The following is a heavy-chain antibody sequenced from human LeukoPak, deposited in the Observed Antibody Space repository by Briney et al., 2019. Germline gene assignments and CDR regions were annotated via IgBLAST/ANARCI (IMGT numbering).Heavy chain of an antibody. CDR2: INTNTGDP. CDR3: GRDPRLGIRGYTYGYIDH. Sequence: ASVKVSCKTSGYTFTNNAINWVRQAPGQGLEWMGWINTNTGDPTYAQGFFTGRYVFSLDTSASTAYLQINGLKADDTAVYYCGRDPRLGIRGYTYGYIDHWGQGTLLTVAS. J-gene: IGHJ4*02. CDR1: GYTFTNNA. D-gene: IGHD5-18*01. V-gene: IGHV7-4-1*02.